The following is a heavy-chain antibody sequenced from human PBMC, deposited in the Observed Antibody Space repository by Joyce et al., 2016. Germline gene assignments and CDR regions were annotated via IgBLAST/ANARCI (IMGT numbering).Heavy chain of an antibody. J-gene: IGHJ4*02. CDR2: IEYNEGNK. D-gene: IGHD5-24*01. V-gene: IGHV3-33*05. CDR1: GFTFSNYG. Sequence: QVQLVESGGGVVQPGRSLRLSCAASGFTFSNYGMHWVRQAPGKGLEWVALIEYNEGNKYYADSEGRRFTITRDNSKNPLNLQRNSRRAEETAHYYCARDRGYIDGHSFDSWGQGTLGTVSS. CDR3: ARDRGYIDGHSFDS.